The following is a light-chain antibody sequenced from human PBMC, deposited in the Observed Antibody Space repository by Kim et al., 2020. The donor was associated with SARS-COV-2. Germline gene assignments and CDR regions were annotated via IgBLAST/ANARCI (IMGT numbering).Light chain of an antibody. CDR1: SLRTYY. Sequence: SSELTQDPAVSVALGQTVRITCQGDSLRTYYASWYQQKPGQASILLIYGKNNRPSGIPDRFSGSSSGNTASLTVTGAQAVDEADYYCNSRDNSGDHVVFG. V-gene: IGLV3-19*01. CDR2: GKN. CDR3: NSRDNSGDHVV. J-gene: IGLJ2*01.